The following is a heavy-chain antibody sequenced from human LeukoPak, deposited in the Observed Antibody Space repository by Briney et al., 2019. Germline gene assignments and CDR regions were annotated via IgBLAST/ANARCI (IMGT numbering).Heavy chain of an antibody. CDR1: GFTFSSYA. J-gene: IGHJ3*02. V-gene: IGHV3-30-3*01. Sequence: GGSLRLSCAASGFTFSSYAMHWVRQAPGKGLEWVAVISHDGSNKYYADSVKGRFTISRDNSKNTLYLQMNSLRAEDTAVYYCARDRSHITMIVVAPDAFDIWGQGTMVTVSS. D-gene: IGHD3-22*01. CDR2: ISHDGSNK. CDR3: ARDRSHITMIVVAPDAFDI.